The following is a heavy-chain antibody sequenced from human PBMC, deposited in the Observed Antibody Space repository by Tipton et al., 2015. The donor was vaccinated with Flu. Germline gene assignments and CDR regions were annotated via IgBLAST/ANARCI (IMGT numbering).Heavy chain of an antibody. Sequence: QVQLVQSGAEVKNPGSSVKVSCKASGGTFTTSSISWVRQAPGQGLEWMGRIIPSLDIANYAQKFQGRVTITADKSTTTTFMELNSLRSEDTALYYCATDDDLLRHFDYWGQGTLVTVSS. CDR3: ATDDDLLRHFDY. J-gene: IGHJ4*02. CDR1: GGTFTTSS. CDR2: IIPSLDIA. V-gene: IGHV1-69*09.